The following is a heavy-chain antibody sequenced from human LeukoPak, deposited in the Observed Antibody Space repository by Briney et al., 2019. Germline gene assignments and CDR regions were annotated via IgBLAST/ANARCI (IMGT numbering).Heavy chain of an antibody. CDR3: ARSLRTDVGYYYYMDV. Sequence: SETLSLTCAVSGASISGSGYYLGWIRQPPGKGLEWIGYIYYSGSTNYNPSLKSRVTISVDTSKNQFSLKLSSVTAADTAVYYCARSLRTDVGYYYYMDVWGKGTTVTVSS. CDR1: GASISGSGYY. V-gene: IGHV4-61*05. CDR2: IYYSGST. J-gene: IGHJ6*03. D-gene: IGHD3/OR15-3a*01.